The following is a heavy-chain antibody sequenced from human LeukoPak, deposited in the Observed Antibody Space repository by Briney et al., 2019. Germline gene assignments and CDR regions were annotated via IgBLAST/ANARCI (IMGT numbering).Heavy chain of an antibody. CDR1: GGSISSGGYY. D-gene: IGHD5-12*01. CDR3: ARESGLPARFDP. V-gene: IGHV4-31*03. CDR2: IYYSGST. J-gene: IGHJ5*02. Sequence: SQTLSLTCTVSGGSISSGGYYWSWLRQHPGKGLEWIGYIYYSGSTYYNPSLKSRVTISVDTSKNQFSLKLSSVTAADTAVYYCARESGLPARFDPWGQGTLVTVSS.